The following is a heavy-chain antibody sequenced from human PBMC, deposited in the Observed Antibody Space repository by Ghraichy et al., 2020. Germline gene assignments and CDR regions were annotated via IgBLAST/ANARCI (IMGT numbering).Heavy chain of an antibody. CDR1: GYRFNVYY. Sequence: ASVKVSCKASGYRFNVYYMHWVRQAPGQGPEWLGRINPGNGATDYAPKFQGRVTMTRDTSISTAYIDMNRLTSDDTALYYCAASITPRPGVSGPDAFDIWGQGTMVTVSS. CDR2: INPGNGAT. CDR3: AASITPRPGVSGPDAFDI. D-gene: IGHD6-6*01. J-gene: IGHJ3*02. V-gene: IGHV1-2*06.